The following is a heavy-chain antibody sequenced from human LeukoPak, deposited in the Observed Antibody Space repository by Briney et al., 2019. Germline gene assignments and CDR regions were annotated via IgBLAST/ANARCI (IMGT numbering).Heavy chain of an antibody. CDR2: ISSSSSYI. CDR1: GFTFSSYS. D-gene: IGHD6-13*01. V-gene: IGHV3-21*01. J-gene: IGHJ5*02. CDR3: AREAEQQLVRSWFDP. Sequence: GGSLRLSCAASGFTFSSYSMNWVRQAPGKGLEWVSSISSSSSYIYYADSVNGRFTISRDNAKNSLYLQMNSLRAEDTAVYYCAREAEQQLVRSWFDPWGQGTLVTVSS.